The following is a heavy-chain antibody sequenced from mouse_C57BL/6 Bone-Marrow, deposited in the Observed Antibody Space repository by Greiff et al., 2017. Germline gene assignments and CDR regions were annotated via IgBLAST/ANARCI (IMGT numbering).Heavy chain of an antibody. V-gene: IGHV14-4*01. CDR2: IDPENGDT. CDR3: TSITTVAYYYIDY. CDR1: GFNFKDDY. Sequence: VQLKQSGAELVRPGASVKLSCTASGFNFKDDYMPWVKQRPEQGLEWIGWIDPENGDTEYASKFQGKATITADTSSNTGYLQLNSLTSEDTAVYFCTSITTVAYYYIDYWGQGTSVTVSS. J-gene: IGHJ4*01. D-gene: IGHD1-1*01.